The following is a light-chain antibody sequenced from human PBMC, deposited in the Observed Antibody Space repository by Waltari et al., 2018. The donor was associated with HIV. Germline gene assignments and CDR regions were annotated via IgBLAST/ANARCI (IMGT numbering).Light chain of an antibody. J-gene: IGLJ3*02. V-gene: IGLV1-44*01. CDR2: INN. CDR1: SSNIGSNT. CDR3: AAWDDSLNGWV. Sequence: QSVLTQPPSASGTPGQRVTVSCSGSSSNIGSNTVNWYQQLPGTAPKLLIYINNARPYGVPDRSSGSRSGTSAALAISWLQSEDEADYYCAAWDDSLNGWVFGGGTKLTVL.